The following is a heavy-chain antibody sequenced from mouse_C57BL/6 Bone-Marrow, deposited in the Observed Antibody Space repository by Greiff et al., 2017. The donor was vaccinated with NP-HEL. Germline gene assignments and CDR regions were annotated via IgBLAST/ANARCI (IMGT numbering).Heavy chain of an antibody. V-gene: IGHV3-6*01. D-gene: IGHD2-1*01. CDR1: GYSITSGYY. J-gene: IGHJ4*01. CDR3: AREDGKRAMDY. Sequence: EVQLVESGPGLVKPSQSLSLTCSVTGYSITSGYYWNWIRQFPGNKLEWMGYISYDGSNNYNPSLKNRISITRDTSKNQFFLKLNSVTTEDTATYYCAREDGKRAMDYWGQGTSVTVSS. CDR2: ISYDGSN.